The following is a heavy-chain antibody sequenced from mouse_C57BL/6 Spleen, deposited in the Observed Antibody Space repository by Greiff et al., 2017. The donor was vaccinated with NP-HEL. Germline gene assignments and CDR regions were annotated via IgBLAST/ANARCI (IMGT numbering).Heavy chain of an antibody. D-gene: IGHD2-4*01. CDR3: AKNDYHWYFDV. CDR1: GFSLTSYG. Sequence: QVQLQQSGPGLVQPSQSLSITCTVSGFSLTSYGVHWVRQPPGKGLEWLGVIWSGGSTDYNAAFISRLSISKDNSKSQVFFKMNSLQADDTAIYYCAKNDYHWYFDVWGTGTTVTVSS. V-gene: IGHV2-4*01. J-gene: IGHJ1*03. CDR2: IWSGGST.